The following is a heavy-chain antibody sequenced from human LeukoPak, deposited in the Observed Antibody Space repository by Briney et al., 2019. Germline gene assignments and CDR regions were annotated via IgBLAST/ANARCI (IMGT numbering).Heavy chain of an antibody. J-gene: IGHJ4*02. D-gene: IGHD5-12*01. CDR3: ARHDLVGAATTDY. CDR1: GGSISSSNDY. V-gene: IGHV4-39*01. Sequence: PSETLSLTCTVSGGSISSSNDYWGWIRQSPGKGLEWIAIIYYSGSSYYNPSLKSRVTISIDTSNNQFSLKLRSVSAADTAVYYCARHDLVGAATTDYWGQGTLVTVSS. CDR2: IYYSGSS.